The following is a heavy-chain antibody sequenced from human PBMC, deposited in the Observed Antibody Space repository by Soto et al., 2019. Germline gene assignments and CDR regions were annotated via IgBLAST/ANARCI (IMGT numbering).Heavy chain of an antibody. J-gene: IGHJ4*02. CDR2: MSPGGAEK. CDR3: ALDNIPGAPDYFDY. V-gene: IGHV3-30-3*01. D-gene: IGHD1-20*01. CDR1: GFRFSTNV. Sequence: QVQLVESGGAVVQPGTSLRLSCVASGFRFSTNVLHWVRQAPGKGLEWVAVMSPGGAEKYYTDSVKGRFTISRDNSKNTLYLEMSRLTSEDTAVYYCALDNIPGAPDYFDYWGQGTLVTVSS.